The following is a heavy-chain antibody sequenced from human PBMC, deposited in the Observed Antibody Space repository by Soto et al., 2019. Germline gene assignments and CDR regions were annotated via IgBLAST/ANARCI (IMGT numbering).Heavy chain of an antibody. Sequence: QITLKESGPTLVKPTQTLTLTCTFSGFSLSTSGVGVGWIRQPPGKALEWLALIYWDDDKRYNPSLKSRLTITKDTSKNLVVLTMTNMDPVDTATYYCAHRSGRGCSGGSCYSPIDYWGQGTLVTVSS. CDR2: IYWDDDK. CDR3: AHRSGRGCSGGSCYSPIDY. D-gene: IGHD2-15*01. J-gene: IGHJ4*02. CDR1: GFSLSTSGVG. V-gene: IGHV2-5*02.